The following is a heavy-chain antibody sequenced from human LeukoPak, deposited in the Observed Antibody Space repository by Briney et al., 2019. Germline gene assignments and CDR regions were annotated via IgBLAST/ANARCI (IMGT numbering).Heavy chain of an antibody. J-gene: IGHJ5*02. CDR2: IYTSGST. V-gene: IGHV4-61*02. D-gene: IGHD2-15*01. CDR1: GGSISSGSHY. CDR3: ARDGGLGYCSGGSCLNWFDP. Sequence: SSETLSLTCTVSGGSISSGSHYWSWIRQPAGKGLEWIGRIYTSGSTNYNPSLKSRVTISVDTSKNQFSLKLSSVTAADTAVYYCARDGGLGYCSGGSCLNWFDPWGQGTLVTVSS.